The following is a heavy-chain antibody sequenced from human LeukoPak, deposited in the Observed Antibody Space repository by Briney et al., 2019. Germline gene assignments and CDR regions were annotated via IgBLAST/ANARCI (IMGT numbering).Heavy chain of an antibody. CDR2: ITDSSTST. D-gene: IGHD6-13*01. CDR3: AKGSSSSRPYYFDY. V-gene: IGHV3-23*01. Sequence: PGGPLGLSCAASGFIFNNYVMNWVRQAPGKGLEWVSAITDSSTSTYYADSVKGRFTISRHNSKNTLYFQMNSLRAEDTAVYYCAKGSSSSRPYYFDYWGQGTLVTVSS. CDR1: GFIFNNYV. J-gene: IGHJ4*02.